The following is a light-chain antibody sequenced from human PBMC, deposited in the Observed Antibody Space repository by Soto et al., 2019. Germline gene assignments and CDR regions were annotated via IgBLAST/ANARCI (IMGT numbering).Light chain of an antibody. CDR2: GAS. CDR1: QSVSRNY. CDR3: HQYGNPPQT. V-gene: IGKV3-20*01. J-gene: IGKJ4*01. Sequence: EIVLTQSPGTLSLSPGERATLSCRASQSVSRNYLAWYQQKPGQAPRLLISGASSRATGIPDRFSGGGSGTDLSLTISGLEPEDSAVYYCHQYGNPPQTFGSGTKVDIK.